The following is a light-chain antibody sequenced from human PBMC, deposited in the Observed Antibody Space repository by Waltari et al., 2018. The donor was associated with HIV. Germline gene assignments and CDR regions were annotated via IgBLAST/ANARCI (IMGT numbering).Light chain of an antibody. CDR2: DVT. V-gene: IGLV2-14*03. J-gene: IGLJ3*02. Sequence: QSALPQPASVSGSPGPSITIPCTGPTHAVGRYEYVSWYQQHPGKAPKLLIYDVTYRPSGVSTRFSGSKSGNTASLTVSGLQAEDEADYYCNSYTSTDRWVFGGGTKLTVL. CDR3: NSYTSTDRWV. CDR1: THAVGRYEY.